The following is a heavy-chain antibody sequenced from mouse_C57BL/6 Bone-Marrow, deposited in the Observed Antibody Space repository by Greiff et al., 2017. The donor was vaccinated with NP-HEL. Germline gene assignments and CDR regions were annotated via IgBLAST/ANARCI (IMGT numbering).Heavy chain of an antibody. D-gene: IGHD2-10*01. V-gene: IGHV1-64*01. Sequence: QVQLQQPGAELVKPGASVKLSCKASGYTFTSYWMHWVKQRPGQGLEWIGMIHPNSGSTNYNEKFKSKATLTVDKSSSTAYMQLSILTSEDSAVYYCARSAYPFAYWGQGTLVTVSA. CDR3: ARSAYPFAY. CDR1: GYTFTSYW. CDR2: IHPNSGST. J-gene: IGHJ3*01.